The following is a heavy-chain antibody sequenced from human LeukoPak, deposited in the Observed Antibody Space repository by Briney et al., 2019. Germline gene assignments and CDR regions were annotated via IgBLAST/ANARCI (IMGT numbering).Heavy chain of an antibody. V-gene: IGHV4-34*09. Sequence: SETLSLTCAVYGGSFSGYYWSWIRQHPGKGLEWIGYIYYSGSTNYNPSLKSRVTISVDTSKNQFSLKLSSVTAADTAVYYCAREVVTMVRGVIYYALDVWGQGTTVTVSS. J-gene: IGHJ6*02. CDR1: GGSFSGYY. CDR2: IYYSGST. D-gene: IGHD3-10*01. CDR3: AREVVTMVRGVIYYALDV.